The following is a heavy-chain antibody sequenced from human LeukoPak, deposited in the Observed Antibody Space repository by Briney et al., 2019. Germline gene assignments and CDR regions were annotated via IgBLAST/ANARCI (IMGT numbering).Heavy chain of an antibody. J-gene: IGHJ3*02. CDR1: GFTFSNAW. CDR2: IKSKTHGGTT. Sequence: GGSLRLSCAASGFTFSNAWMSWVRQAPGKGLEWVGRIKSKTHGGTTDYAAPVKARFTISRDDSKNTLYPQMNSLQTEDPAIYYCTTEYSTNAFDIWGQGTMVTVSS. CDR3: TTEYSTNAFDI. V-gene: IGHV3-15*01. D-gene: IGHD1-26*01.